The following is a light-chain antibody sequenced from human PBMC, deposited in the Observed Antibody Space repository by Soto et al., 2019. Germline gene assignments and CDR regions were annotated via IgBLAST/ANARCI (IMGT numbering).Light chain of an antibody. V-gene: IGKV3-15*01. CDR1: QSLYSN. J-gene: IGKJ4*01. Sequence: EIVMTQSPATLSVSPGERATLSCRASQSLYSNLAWYQQKPGQSPRLLIYATSTRATGIPARFSGSGSGTDFTLTISSLQSEDFALYYCQQYSEWPLTFGGGTKVEIK. CDR2: ATS. CDR3: QQYSEWPLT.